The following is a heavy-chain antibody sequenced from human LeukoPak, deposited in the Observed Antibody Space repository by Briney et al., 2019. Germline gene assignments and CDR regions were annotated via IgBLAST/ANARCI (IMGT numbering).Heavy chain of an antibody. J-gene: IGHJ6*03. CDR3: AREAGFMVRGSMRGYDDYYYYMDV. D-gene: IGHD3-10*01. CDR2: VYTSGST. V-gene: IGHV4-4*07. CDR1: GGSFSGYY. Sequence: PSETLSLTCAVYGGSFSGYYWSWIRQPAGKGLEYIGRVYTSGSTNYNPSLKSRVTISVDTSKNQFSLKLSSVTAADTAVYYCAREAGFMVRGSMRGYDDYYYYMDVWGKGTTVTISS.